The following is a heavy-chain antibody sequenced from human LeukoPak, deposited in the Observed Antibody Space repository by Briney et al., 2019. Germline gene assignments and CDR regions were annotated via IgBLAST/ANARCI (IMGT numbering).Heavy chain of an antibody. CDR3: VRDKLPGTRYSGSYFFDY. CDR2: ISFDGNRQ. Sequence: GGSLRLSCTASGFTFSNYFMHWVRQAPGRGLEWVAVISFDGNRQYYADSVKGRFTIARDTSMSTVFLQMNSLRVDDTALYYCVRDKLPGTRYSGSYFFDYWGQGTLVTVSS. J-gene: IGHJ4*02. D-gene: IGHD1-26*01. V-gene: IGHV3-30-3*01. CDR1: GFTFSNYF.